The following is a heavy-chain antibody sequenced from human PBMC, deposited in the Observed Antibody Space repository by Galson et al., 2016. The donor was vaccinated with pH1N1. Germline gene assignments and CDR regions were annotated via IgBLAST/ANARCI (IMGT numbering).Heavy chain of an antibody. V-gene: IGHV4-30-4*08. D-gene: IGHD1-7*01. CDR2: IYYRGST. J-gene: IGHJ6*03. Sequence: LSLTCTVSGGSISSGDSYWRWLPQPPGKGLEWIGYIYYRGSTYYNPSLKSRVSMSLHTSKNQFSLNLNSVTAPDTAVSYCTSIIGTTQYYYYMDVWGKGTTVTVSS. CDR1: GGSISSGDSY. CDR3: TSIIGTTQYYYYMDV.